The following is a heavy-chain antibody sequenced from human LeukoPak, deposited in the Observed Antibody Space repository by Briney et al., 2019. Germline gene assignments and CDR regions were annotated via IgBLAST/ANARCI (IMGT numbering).Heavy chain of an antibody. D-gene: IGHD1-26*01. J-gene: IGHJ4*02. CDR2: INPSGGST. CDR1: GYTFTSYY. V-gene: IGHV1-46*01. CDR3: ARDAIGIVGTLDY. Sequence: ASVTVSCKASGYTFTSYYMHWVRQAPGQGLEWMGLINPSGGSTSYAQKFQGRVTMTRDMSTSTVYMGLSSLRAEDTAVYYCARDAIGIVGTLDYWGQGTLVTVSS.